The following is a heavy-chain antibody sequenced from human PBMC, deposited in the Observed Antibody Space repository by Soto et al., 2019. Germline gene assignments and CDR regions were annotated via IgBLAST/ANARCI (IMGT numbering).Heavy chain of an antibody. V-gene: IGHV1-69*06. CDR1: GGTFSSYA. J-gene: IGHJ2*01. Sequence: GASVKVSCKASGGTFSSYAISWVRQAPGQGLEWMGGIIPIFGTANYAQKFQGRVTITADKSTGTAYMELSSLRSEDTAVYYCAREYRYGGNSKWYFDLWGRGTLVTVSS. D-gene: IGHD2-21*02. CDR3: AREYRYGGNSKWYFDL. CDR2: IIPIFGTA.